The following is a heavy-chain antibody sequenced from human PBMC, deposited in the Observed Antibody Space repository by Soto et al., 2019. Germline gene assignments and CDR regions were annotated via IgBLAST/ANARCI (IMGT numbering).Heavy chain of an antibody. D-gene: IGHD3-22*01. CDR2: IYYSGST. V-gene: IGHV4-39*01. J-gene: IGHJ4*02. Sequence: PSETLSLTCTVSGGSISSSSYYWGWIRQPPGKGLEWIGSIYYSGSTYYNPSLKSRVTISVDTSKNQFSLKLSSVTAADTAVYYCASRPYYYDSSGYFVYWGQGTLVTVSS. CDR1: GGSISSSSYY. CDR3: ASRPYYYDSSGYFVY.